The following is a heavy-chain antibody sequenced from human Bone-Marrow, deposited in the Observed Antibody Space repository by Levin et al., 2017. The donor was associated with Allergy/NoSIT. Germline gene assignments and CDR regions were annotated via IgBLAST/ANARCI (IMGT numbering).Heavy chain of an antibody. CDR1: GYTFTSYY. D-gene: IGHD3-22*01. J-gene: IGHJ4*02. CDR3: ARDLFPYYYDTGGYYKYYFDY. V-gene: IGHV1-46*01. Sequence: ASVKVSCKASGYTFTSYYMHWVRQAPGQGLEWMGIINPSGGSTNYAQKFQGRVTMTRDTSTSTVYMELSSLRSEDTAVYYCARDLFPYYYDTGGYYKYYFDYWGQGTLVTVSS. CDR2: INPSGGST.